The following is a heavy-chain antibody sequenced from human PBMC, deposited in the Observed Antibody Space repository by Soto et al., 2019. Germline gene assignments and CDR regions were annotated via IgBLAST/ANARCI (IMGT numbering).Heavy chain of an antibody. D-gene: IGHD4-4*01. CDR1: GGTFSSYA. V-gene: IGHV1-69*13. CDR2: IIPIFGTA. J-gene: IGHJ6*02. CDR3: ARDSGPTTSYGMDV. Sequence: GASVKVSCKASGGTFSSYAISWVRQAPGQGLEWMGGIIPIFGTANYAQKFQGRVTITADESTSTAYMELSSLRSEGTAVYYCARDSGPTTSYGMDVWGQGTTVTVSS.